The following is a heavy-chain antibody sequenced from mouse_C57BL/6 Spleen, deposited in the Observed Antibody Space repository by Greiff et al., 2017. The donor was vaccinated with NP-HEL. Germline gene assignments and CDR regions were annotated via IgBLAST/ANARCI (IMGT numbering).Heavy chain of an antibody. CDR2: IYPGDGDT. D-gene: IGHD3-2*02. CDR1: GYAFSSYW. V-gene: IGHV1-80*01. J-gene: IGHJ2*01. Sequence: QVQLKESGAELVKPGASVKISCKASGYAFSSYWMNWVKQRPGKGLEWIGQIYPGDGDTNYNGKFKGKATLTADKSSSTAYMQLSSLTSEDSAVYFCARQATVDLDYWGQGTTLTVSS. CDR3: ARQATVDLDY.